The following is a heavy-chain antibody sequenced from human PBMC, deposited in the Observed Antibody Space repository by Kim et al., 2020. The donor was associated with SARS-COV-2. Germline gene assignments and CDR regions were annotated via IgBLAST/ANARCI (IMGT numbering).Heavy chain of an antibody. Sequence: GGSLRLSCAASGFIFSNFWMHWVRQAPGKGLEWVSRISSDGSSPSYADSVKGRFIISRDNAKSTLYLQMNSLRGEDTAVYYCARVWGFTWYDDWGQATLVTVSS. CDR2: ISSDGSSP. D-gene: IGHD3-16*01. CDR3: ARVWGFTWYDD. J-gene: IGHJ4*02. CDR1: GFIFSNFW. V-gene: IGHV3-74*01.